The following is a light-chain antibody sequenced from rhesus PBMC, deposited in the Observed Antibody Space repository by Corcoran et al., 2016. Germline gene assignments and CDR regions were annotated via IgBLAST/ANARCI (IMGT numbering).Light chain of an antibody. J-gene: IGKJ2*01. CDR3: QQYKSYPYS. Sequence: DIQMTQSPSSLSASVGDTVTIACRTSQDISNYLNWFQQKPGKAPKLLISSATTLQSGVPSRFSGSGTGTDITLTISSLQPEDFATYYCQQYKSYPYSFGQGTKVKIK. V-gene: IGKV1-28*02. CDR1: QDISNY. CDR2: SAT.